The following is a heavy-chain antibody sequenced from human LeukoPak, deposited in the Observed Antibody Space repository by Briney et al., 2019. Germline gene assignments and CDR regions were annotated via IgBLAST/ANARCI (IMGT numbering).Heavy chain of an antibody. D-gene: IGHD4-17*01. J-gene: IGHJ3*02. CDR3: AXHXPYXDYGDDAFDI. Sequence: GESLKIPCKGSGYSFTSYWIGWVRPMPGKGLEWMGIIYPGDSDTRYSPSFQGQVTISAYKYISTAYLQWSSMKASDTPMYYCAXHXPYXDYGDDAFDICGQGTMVTVSS. CDR1: GYSFTSYW. V-gene: IGHV5-51*01. CDR2: IYPGDSDT.